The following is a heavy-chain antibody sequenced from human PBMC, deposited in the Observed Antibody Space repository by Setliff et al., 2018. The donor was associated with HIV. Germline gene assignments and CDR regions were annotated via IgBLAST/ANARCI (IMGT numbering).Heavy chain of an antibody. CDR3: ARRDGYSYGFYFDY. CDR1: GGSISSYY. Sequence: PSETLSLTCTVSGGSISSYYWSWIRQPPGKGLEWIGYIYTSGSVNYNPSLNSRVTISVDTSKNQFSLTLSSVTAADTAVYYCARRDGYSYGFYFDYWGQGTLVTVSS. J-gene: IGHJ4*02. V-gene: IGHV4-4*09. CDR2: IYTSGSV. D-gene: IGHD5-18*01.